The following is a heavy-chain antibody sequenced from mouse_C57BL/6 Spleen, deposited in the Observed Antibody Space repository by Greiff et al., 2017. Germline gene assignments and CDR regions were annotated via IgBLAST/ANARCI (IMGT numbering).Heavy chain of an antibody. CDR3: ARTNYDYDGGNYYAMDY. CDR1: GYTFTSYW. CDR2: IDPSDSET. J-gene: IGHJ4*01. D-gene: IGHD2-4*01. Sequence: QVQLQQPGAELVRPGSSVKLSCKASGYTFTSYWMHWVKQRPIQGLEWIGNIDPSDSETHYNQKFKDKATLTVDKSSSTAYMQLSSLTSEDSAVYYCARTNYDYDGGNYYAMDYWGQGTSVTVSS. V-gene: IGHV1-52*01.